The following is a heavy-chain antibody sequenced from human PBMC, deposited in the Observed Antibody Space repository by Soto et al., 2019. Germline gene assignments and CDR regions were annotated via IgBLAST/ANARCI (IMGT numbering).Heavy chain of an antibody. CDR2: ISGSGGST. Sequence: EVQLLESGGGLVQPGGSLRLSCAASGFTFSSYAMSWVRQAPGKGLEWVSAISGSGGSTYYADSVKGRFTISRDNSKTTLYLQVISLRAEDTAVYYCALRTGGYDSSCDYWGQGTLVTFSS. V-gene: IGHV3-23*01. D-gene: IGHD5-12*01. CDR3: ALRTGGYDSSCDY. J-gene: IGHJ4*02. CDR1: GFTFSSYA.